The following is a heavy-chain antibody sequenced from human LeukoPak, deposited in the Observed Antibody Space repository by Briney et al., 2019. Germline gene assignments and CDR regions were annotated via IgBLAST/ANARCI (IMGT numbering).Heavy chain of an antibody. CDR2: ISAYNGNT. CDR3: ARDGEEDRYCSSTSCDWFDP. J-gene: IGHJ5*02. D-gene: IGHD2-2*01. Sequence: ASVKLSCKASGYTFTSYVISWVRQAPGQGLEWMGWISAYNGNTNYAQKLQSRVTMTTDTSTSTAYMELRSLRSDDTAVYYCARDGEEDRYCSSTSCDWFDPWGQGTLVTVSS. CDR1: GYTFTSYV. V-gene: IGHV1-18*01.